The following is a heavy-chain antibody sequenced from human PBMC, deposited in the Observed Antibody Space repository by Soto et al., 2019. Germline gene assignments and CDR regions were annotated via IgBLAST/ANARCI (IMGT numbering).Heavy chain of an antibody. CDR3: TTGYYYDSSGYYYWVDY. D-gene: IGHD3-22*01. Sequence: GGSLRLSCAASGFTFSNAWMNWVRQAPGKGLEWVGRIKSKTDGGTTDYAAPVKGRFTISRDDSKNTLYLQMNSLKTEDTAVYYCTTGYYYDSSGYYYWVDYWGQGTLVPVSS. V-gene: IGHV3-15*07. CDR2: IKSKTDGGTT. CDR1: GFTFSNAW. J-gene: IGHJ4*02.